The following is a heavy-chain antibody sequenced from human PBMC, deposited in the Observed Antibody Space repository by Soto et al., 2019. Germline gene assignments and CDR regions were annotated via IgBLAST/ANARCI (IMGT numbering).Heavy chain of an antibody. CDR2: IKQDGSEK. CDR3: ARVWGQWLAIVNWYFDL. V-gene: IGHV3-7*01. D-gene: IGHD6-19*01. J-gene: IGHJ2*01. CDR1: GFTFSSYW. Sequence: GGSLRLSCAASGFTFSSYWMSWVRQAPGKGLEWVANIKQDGSEKYYVDSVKGRFTISRDNAKNSLYLQMNSLRAEDTAVYYCARVWGQWLAIVNWYFDLWGRGTLVTVSS.